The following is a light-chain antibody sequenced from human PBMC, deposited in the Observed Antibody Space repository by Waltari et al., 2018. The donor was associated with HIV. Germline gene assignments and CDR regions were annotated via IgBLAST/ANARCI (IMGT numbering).Light chain of an antibody. V-gene: IGKV1-39*01. CDR3: LQTYSSPWT. Sequence: IQMTQSPSSLPASVGDRLTITCRASQSISSYLNWYQQKPGRAPELLIYAASSLQTGVPSRFSASGFGTDFTLTINSLQPEDFASYFCLQTYSSPWTFGQGTKV. CDR2: AAS. CDR1: QSISSY. J-gene: IGKJ1*01.